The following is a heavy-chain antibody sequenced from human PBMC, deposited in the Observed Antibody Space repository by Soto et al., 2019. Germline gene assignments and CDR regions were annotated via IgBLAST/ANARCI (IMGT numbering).Heavy chain of an antibody. CDR1: GYTLTSYA. V-gene: IGHV1-3*01. D-gene: IGHD6-6*01. CDR3: ARDLAAARPSPYYYYYGMDV. CDR2: INAGNGNT. Sequence: ASVKVSCKASGYTLTSYAMRWVRQAPGQRLEWMGWINAGNGNTKYSQKFQGRVTITRDTSASTAYMELSSLRSEDTAVYYCARDLAAARPSPYYYYYGMDVWGQGTTVT. J-gene: IGHJ6*02.